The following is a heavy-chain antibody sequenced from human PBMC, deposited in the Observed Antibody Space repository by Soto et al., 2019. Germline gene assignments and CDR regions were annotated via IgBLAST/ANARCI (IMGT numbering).Heavy chain of an antibody. CDR3: ARDNRDNWNYEGWFDP. V-gene: IGHV1-8*01. Sequence: QVQLVQSGAEVKKPGASVKVSCKASGYSFSDYDINWVRQATGQGPEWMGWMNPNSGNTGYAQKFQGSVTMTRNTSINTAYMDLSSLGSEYTAVYYCARDNRDNWNYEGWFDPWGQGTLVTVSS. CDR2: MNPNSGNT. J-gene: IGHJ5*02. D-gene: IGHD1-7*01. CDR1: GYSFSDYD.